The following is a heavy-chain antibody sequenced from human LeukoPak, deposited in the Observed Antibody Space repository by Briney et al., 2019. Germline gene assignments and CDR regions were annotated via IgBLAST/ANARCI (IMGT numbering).Heavy chain of an antibody. CDR2: ISGSGATT. CDR1: GFTFSSYG. J-gene: IGHJ4*02. CDR3: AKSGLSKFDY. V-gene: IGHV3-23*01. Sequence: GGSLRLSCAASGFTFSSYGMSWVRQAPGKGLEWVSTISGSGATTYYADSVNGRLTISRDNSKNTLYLQMNSLRAEDTAVYYCAKSGLSKFDYWGQGTLVTVSS. D-gene: IGHD3-10*01.